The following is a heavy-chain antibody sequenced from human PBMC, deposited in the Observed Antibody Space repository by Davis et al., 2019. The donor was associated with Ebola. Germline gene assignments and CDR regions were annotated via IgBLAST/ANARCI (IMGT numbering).Heavy chain of an antibody. CDR1: GFTFSSYS. CDR2: ISSSSSYI. Sequence: GESLKISCAASGFTFSSYSMNWVRQAPGKGLEWVSSISSSSSYIYYADSVKGRFTISRDNSKNTLYLQMNSLRAEDTAVYYCANGDLWGSYRSPFDYWGQGTLVTVSS. D-gene: IGHD3-16*02. J-gene: IGHJ4*02. V-gene: IGHV3-21*01. CDR3: ANGDLWGSYRSPFDY.